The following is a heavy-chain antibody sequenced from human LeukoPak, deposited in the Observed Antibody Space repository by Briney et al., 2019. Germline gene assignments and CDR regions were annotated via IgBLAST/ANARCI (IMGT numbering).Heavy chain of an antibody. CDR2: VSDSGGST. CDR3: AKDWKGQECDGNCWIN. J-gene: IGHJ4*02. Sequence: GGSLTLSCAASGFTFSSYAMTWVRQAQGKGLEWVSSVSDSGGSTYYTNSGKGRLTISRDNSKSTMYLQMNSLRAEDTARYYCAKDWKGQECDGNCWINWGQGALVSVSS. D-gene: IGHD2-21*02. CDR1: GFTFSSYA. V-gene: IGHV3-23*01.